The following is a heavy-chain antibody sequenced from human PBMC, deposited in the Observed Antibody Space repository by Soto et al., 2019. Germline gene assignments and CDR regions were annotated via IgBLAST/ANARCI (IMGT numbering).Heavy chain of an antibody. Sequence: QVQLVESGGGVVQPGMSLRLSCAASGFTFSSYGMHWVRQAPGKGLEWVAVISYDGSNKYYADSVKGRFTISRDNSKNTLYLQMNSLRAEDTAVYYCAKDGSGWYMPFDYWGQGTLVTVSS. D-gene: IGHD6-19*01. CDR1: GFTFSSYG. CDR2: ISYDGSNK. J-gene: IGHJ4*02. CDR3: AKDGSGWYMPFDY. V-gene: IGHV3-30*18.